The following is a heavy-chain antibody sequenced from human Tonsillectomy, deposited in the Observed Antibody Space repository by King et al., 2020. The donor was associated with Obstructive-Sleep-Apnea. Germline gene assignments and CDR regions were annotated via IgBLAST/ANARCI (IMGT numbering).Heavy chain of an antibody. CDR3: ARDPGYYDILTGYYKPYYFDY. CDR2: IYYSGNT. CDR1: GGSINSGGYY. D-gene: IGHD3-9*01. Sequence: QLQESGPGLVKPSQTLSLTCTVSGGSINSGGYYWSWIRQHPGKGLEWIGYIYYSGNTYYNPSLKSRVTISVDTSKNQFSLKLTSVTAADPAVYYCARDPGYYDILTGYYKPYYFDYWGQGTLVTVSS. J-gene: IGHJ4*02. V-gene: IGHV4-31*03.